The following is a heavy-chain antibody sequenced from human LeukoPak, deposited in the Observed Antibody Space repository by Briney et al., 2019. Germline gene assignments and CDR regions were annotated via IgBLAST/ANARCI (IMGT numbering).Heavy chain of an antibody. J-gene: IGHJ6*04. CDR1: GFTFSSYS. D-gene: IGHD3-10*01. CDR2: ISSSSSYI. V-gene: IGHV3-21*01. Sequence: GGSLRLSCAASGFTFSSYSVNWVRQAPGKGLEWVSSISSSSSYIYYADSVKGRFTISRDNAKNSLYLQMNSLRAEDTAVYYCARDGYYGSGSYSYYYGMDVWGKGTTVTVSS. CDR3: ARDGYYGSGSYSYYYGMDV.